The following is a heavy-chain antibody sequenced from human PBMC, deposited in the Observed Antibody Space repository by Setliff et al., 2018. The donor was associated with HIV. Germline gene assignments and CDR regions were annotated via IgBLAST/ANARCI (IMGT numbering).Heavy chain of an antibody. CDR3: ARDGYSSSWYVISGSLDY. Sequence: PSETLSLTCIVSGGSISSSSYYWGWIRQPPGKGLEWIGTVYYSGSTYYNPSLKSRVTISVDTSKNQFSLNLRSVTAADTAVYYCARDGYSSSWYVISGSLDYWGQGILVTVSS. CDR1: GGSISSSSYY. J-gene: IGHJ4*02. V-gene: IGHV4-39*07. CDR2: VYYSGST. D-gene: IGHD6-13*01.